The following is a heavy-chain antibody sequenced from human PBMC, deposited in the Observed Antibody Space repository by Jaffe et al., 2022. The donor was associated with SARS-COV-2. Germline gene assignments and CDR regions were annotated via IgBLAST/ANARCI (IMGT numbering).Heavy chain of an antibody. CDR3: AKGDILTGYFPY. CDR1: GFTFDDYA. CDR2: ISWNSGSI. D-gene: IGHD3-9*01. V-gene: IGHV3-9*01. J-gene: IGHJ4*02. Sequence: EVQLVESGGGLVQPGRSLRLSCAASGFTFDDYAMHWVRQAPGKGLEWVSGISWNSGSIGYADSVKGRFTISRDNAKNSLYLQMNSLRAEDTALYYCAKGDILTGYFPYWGQGTLVTVSS.